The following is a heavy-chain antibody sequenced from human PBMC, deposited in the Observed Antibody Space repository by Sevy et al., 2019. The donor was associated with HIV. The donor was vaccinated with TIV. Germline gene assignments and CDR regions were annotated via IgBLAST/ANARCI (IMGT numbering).Heavy chain of an antibody. J-gene: IGHJ4*02. Sequence: GGSLRLSCAASGFSFSIYWMSWVRQAPGKGLEWVATMKQDGSEEDYVDSVKGRFTISRDNAKNSLFLQMNSLSAEDTAVYYCVREGVGGYSDSLDYWGQGTLVTVSS. V-gene: IGHV3-7*01. CDR2: MKQDGSEE. CDR1: GFSFSIYW. D-gene: IGHD5-18*01. CDR3: VREGVGGYSDSLDY.